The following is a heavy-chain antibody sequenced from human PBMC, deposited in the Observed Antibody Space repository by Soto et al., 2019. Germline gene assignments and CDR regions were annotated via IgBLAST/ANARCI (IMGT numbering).Heavy chain of an antibody. CDR1: GYTLTELS. D-gene: IGHD2-21*02. J-gene: IGHJ6*02. Sequence: ASVKVSCKVSGYTLTELSMHWVRQAPGKGLEWMGGFDPEDGETIYAQKFQGRVTMTEDTSTDTAYMELSSLRSEDTAVYYCATELPVTVGVDYYGMDVWGQGTTVTVSS. CDR2: FDPEDGET. V-gene: IGHV1-24*01. CDR3: ATELPVTVGVDYYGMDV.